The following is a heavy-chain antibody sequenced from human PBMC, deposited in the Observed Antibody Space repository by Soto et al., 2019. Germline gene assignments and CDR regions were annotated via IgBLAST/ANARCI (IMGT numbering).Heavy chain of an antibody. D-gene: IGHD6-19*01. CDR1: GFRFSIYS. V-gene: IGHV3-48*02. Sequence: EVRLVESGGALVQRGGSLTLSCAASGFRFSIYSMNWVRQAPGKGLEWSAYITSDTKTIKYAESVKGRFTISRDNAKNSVYPQMNNLSHEGTAVYYCAKSVESHFDYRGPGTVVTVSS. J-gene: IGHJ4*02. CDR2: ITSDTKTI. CDR3: AKSVESHFDY.